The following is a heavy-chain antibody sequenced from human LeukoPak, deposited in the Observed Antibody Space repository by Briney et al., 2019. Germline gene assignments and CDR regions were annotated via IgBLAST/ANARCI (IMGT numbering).Heavy chain of an antibody. V-gene: IGHV3-21*04. CDR3: ARENSGYFDY. J-gene: IGHJ4*02. CDR2: ISDNSVYI. Sequence: GGSLRLSCAASGFTFSSYGMNWVRQAPGKGLEWVSSISDNSVYIHYADSVKGRFTISRDNSKNTLYLQMNSLRAEDTAVYYCARENSGYFDYWGQGTLVTVSS. D-gene: IGHD3-22*01. CDR1: GFTFSSYG.